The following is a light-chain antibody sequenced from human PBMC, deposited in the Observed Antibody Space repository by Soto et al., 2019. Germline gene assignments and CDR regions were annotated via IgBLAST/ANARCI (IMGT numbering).Light chain of an antibody. Sequence: DIVMTQSPLSLPVTPVEPASISCRSSQSLLHSNGYNYLDWYLQKPGQSPQLLIYLGYNRASGVPDRFSGSGSGTDFTLKISRVEAEDVGVYYCMQALQTPAFGQGTKLEIK. J-gene: IGKJ2*01. CDR1: QSLLHSNGYNY. V-gene: IGKV2-28*01. CDR3: MQALQTPA. CDR2: LGY.